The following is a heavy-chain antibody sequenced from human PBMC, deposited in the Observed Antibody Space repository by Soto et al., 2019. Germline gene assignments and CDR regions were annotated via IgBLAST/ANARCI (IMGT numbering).Heavy chain of an antibody. D-gene: IGHD6-19*01. CDR2: ISGSGGST. CDR3: ATPGIAVACTRNDPYYFDY. J-gene: IGHJ4*02. CDR1: GFTFSSYA. Sequence: EVQLLESGGGLVQPGGSLRLSCAASGFTFSSYAMSWVRQAPGKGLEWVSAISGSGGSTYYADSVKGRFTISRDNSKNTLYLQMNSLRAEDTAVYYCATPGIAVACTRNDPYYFDYWGQGTLVTVSS. V-gene: IGHV3-23*01.